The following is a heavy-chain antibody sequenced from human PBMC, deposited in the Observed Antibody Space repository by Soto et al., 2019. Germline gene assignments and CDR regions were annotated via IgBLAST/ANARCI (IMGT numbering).Heavy chain of an antibody. CDR1: GYDFINYG. J-gene: IGHJ4*02. V-gene: IGHV1-18*01. D-gene: IGHD2-8*01. CDR2: ISAYNGNT. Sequence: QVQLVQSGAELKKPGTSVRVSCKASGYDFINYGFNWVRQAPGQGLEWMGWISAYNGNTNYARKLQGRVTMTTDTATSKAYMELGSLRYDDTAVYYCARVERTNMLRSDFWGQGTPVTVSS. CDR3: ARVERTNMLRSDF.